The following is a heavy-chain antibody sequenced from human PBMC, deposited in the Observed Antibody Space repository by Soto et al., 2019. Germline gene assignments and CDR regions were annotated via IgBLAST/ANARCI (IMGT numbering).Heavy chain of an antibody. CDR1: GDSISSADYS. V-gene: IGHV4-30-2*01. Sequence: HLQLQESGSRLVKPSQTLPLNCAVSGDSISSADYSWNWVRQPPGKGLEWIGYISHSGSTYYNPSLKSRVTISVDRSRNQFSLNLSSVTAADTAVYYCASQSSGLWLYWGQGTLVTVSS. D-gene: IGHD3-10*01. CDR2: ISHSGST. J-gene: IGHJ4*02. CDR3: ASQSSGLWLY.